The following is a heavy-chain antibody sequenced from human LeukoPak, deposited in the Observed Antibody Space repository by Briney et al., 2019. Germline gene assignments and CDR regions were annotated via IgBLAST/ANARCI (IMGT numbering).Heavy chain of an antibody. J-gene: IGHJ4*02. CDR3: ATSANGYSYGYADY. CDR1: GGTFSSYA. CDR2: INPNSGGT. D-gene: IGHD5-18*01. V-gene: IGHV1-2*02. Sequence: ASVKVSCKASGGTFSSYAISWVRQAPGQGLEWMGWINPNSGGTNYAQKFQGRVTMTRDTSISTAYMELSRLRSDDTAVYYCATSANGYSYGYADYWGQGTLVTVSS.